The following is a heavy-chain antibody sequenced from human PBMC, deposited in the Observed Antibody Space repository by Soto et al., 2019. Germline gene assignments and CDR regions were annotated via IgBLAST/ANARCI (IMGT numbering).Heavy chain of an antibody. D-gene: IGHD6-13*01. V-gene: IGHV4-4*03. CDR3: ARAAMGGSSWPFDY. CDR1: GGSISSSNW. J-gene: IGHJ4*02. Sequence: NLRRTLSLTCAVSGGSISSSNWWSWVRQPPGKGLEWIGEIYHSGSTNYNPSLKSRVTISVDKSKNQFSLKLSSVTAADTAVYYCARAAMGGSSWPFDYWGQGTLVTVSS. CDR2: IYHSGST.